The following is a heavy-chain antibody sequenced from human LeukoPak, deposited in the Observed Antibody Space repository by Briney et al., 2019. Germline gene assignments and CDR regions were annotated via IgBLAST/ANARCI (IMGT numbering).Heavy chain of an antibody. CDR1: GFNFSNYW. CDR3: ARGGRSLWFADLLTN. V-gene: IGHV3-7*01. D-gene: IGHD3-10*01. J-gene: IGHJ4*02. CDR2: IKHDGREK. Sequence: PGGSLRLSCEGSGFNFSNYWMVWVRQAPGKGLKWVANIKHDGREKHFVDSVKGRFSISRDNAHNSLYLDMNNLRPEDTALYFCARGGRSLWFADLLTNWGQGILVAVSS.